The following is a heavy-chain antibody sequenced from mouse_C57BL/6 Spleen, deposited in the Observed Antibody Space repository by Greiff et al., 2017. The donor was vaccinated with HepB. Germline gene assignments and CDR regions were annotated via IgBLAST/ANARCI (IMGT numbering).Heavy chain of an antibody. CDR1: GYTFTSYW. V-gene: IGHV1-62-3*01. CDR3: ARYRPGGDYYAMDY. CDR2: IDPNSGGT. J-gene: IGHJ4*01. Sequence: QVQLQQPGAELVKPGASVKLSCKASGYTFTSYWMHWVRQRPGRGLEWIGRIDPNSGGTKYNEKFKGRDTLTADKSCSTAYLQFSSLTSEDSAIYYCARYRPGGDYYAMDYWGQGTSVTVSA.